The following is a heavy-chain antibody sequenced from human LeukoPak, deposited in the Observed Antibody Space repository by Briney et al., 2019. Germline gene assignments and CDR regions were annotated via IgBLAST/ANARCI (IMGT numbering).Heavy chain of an antibody. V-gene: IGHV3-23*01. Sequence: GGALVLSCAAPGFPFSSYAMSWVRPAPGKGLEWVSAISVSGNTYHADSVKGRFTISRDSSKNTLYLQMNRLRAEDAAVYYCAKAPVTTCSGAYCYPFDYWGQGTLVTVSS. CDR3: AKAPVTTCSGAYCYPFDY. D-gene: IGHD2-21*01. CDR2: ISVSGNT. CDR1: GFPFSSYA. J-gene: IGHJ4*02.